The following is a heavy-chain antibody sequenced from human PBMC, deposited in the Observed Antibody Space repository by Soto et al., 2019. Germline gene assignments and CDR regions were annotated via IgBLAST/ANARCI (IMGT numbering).Heavy chain of an antibody. V-gene: IGHV4-59*01. CDR2: IYYSGST. CDR3: AREEWRTYYDSSGYFFDY. J-gene: IGHJ4*02. Sequence: PSETLSLTCTVSGGSISSYYWSWIRQPPGKGLEWIGYIYYSGSTNYNPSLKSRVTISVDTSKNQFSLKLSSVTAADTAVYYCAREEWRTYYDSSGYFFDYWGQGTLVTVSS. D-gene: IGHD3-22*01. CDR1: GGSISSYY.